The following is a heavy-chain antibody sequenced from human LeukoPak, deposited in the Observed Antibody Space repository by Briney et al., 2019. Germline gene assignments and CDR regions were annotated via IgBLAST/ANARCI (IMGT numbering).Heavy chain of an antibody. Sequence: GGSLRLSCAASGFNFIGYSMSWVRRPPGKGLEWVSSISSSDSTYYADSVKGRFTVSRDNAGNSLYLHMDTLRPDDTAVYYCAREGYTYGHGVDYWGQGTLVPVSS. CDR3: AREGYTYGHGVDY. CDR1: GFNFIGYS. V-gene: IGHV3-69-1*01. D-gene: IGHD5-18*01. J-gene: IGHJ4*02. CDR2: ISSSDST.